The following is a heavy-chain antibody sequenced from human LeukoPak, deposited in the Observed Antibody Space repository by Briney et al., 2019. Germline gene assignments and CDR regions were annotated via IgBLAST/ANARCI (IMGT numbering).Heavy chain of an antibody. Sequence: SETLSLTCTVSGGSFSSYYWTWIRQSPGKGLEWIGEINHSGSTNYNPSLKSRVTISVDTSKNQFSLKLSSVTAADTAVYYCASRGYSCGPIDYWGQGTLVTVSS. CDR3: ASRGYSCGPIDY. D-gene: IGHD5-18*01. CDR2: INHSGST. J-gene: IGHJ4*02. V-gene: IGHV4-34*01. CDR1: GGSFSSYY.